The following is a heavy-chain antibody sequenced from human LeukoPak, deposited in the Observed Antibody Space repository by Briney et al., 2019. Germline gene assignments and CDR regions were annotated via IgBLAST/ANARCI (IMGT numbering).Heavy chain of an antibody. CDR3: ARVTGGDYYYYYMDV. V-gene: IGHV3-53*05. CDR2: IYSGGST. D-gene: IGHD2-21*02. CDR1: GFTVSSNY. J-gene: IGHJ6*03. Sequence: GGSLRLSCAASGFTVSSNYMSWVRQAPGKGLEWVSVIYSGGSTYYADSVKGRFTISRDNSKNTVNLQMNSLGVEDTAVYYCARVTGGDYYYYYMDVWGKGTTVTVSS.